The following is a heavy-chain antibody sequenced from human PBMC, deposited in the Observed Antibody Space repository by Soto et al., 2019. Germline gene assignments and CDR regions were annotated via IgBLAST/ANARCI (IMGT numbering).Heavy chain of an antibody. J-gene: IGHJ5*02. CDR3: ARDSAGYWFDP. CDR1: GGSISSYY. D-gene: IGHD3-9*01. CDR2: IYYSGST. Sequence: SETLSLTCTVSGGSISSYYWSWIRQPPGKGLEWIGYIYYSGSTNYNPSLKSRVTISVDTSKNQFSLKLSSVTAADTAVYYCARDSAGYWFDPWGQGTLVTVSS. V-gene: IGHV4-59*01.